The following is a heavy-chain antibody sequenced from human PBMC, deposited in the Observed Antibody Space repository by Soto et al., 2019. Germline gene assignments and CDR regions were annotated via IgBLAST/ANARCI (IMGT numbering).Heavy chain of an antibody. CDR2: TYYRSKWYY. J-gene: IGHJ4*01. CDR3: ARGEQYSGRIFDY. Sequence: SQTLSLTCAITGDSVSSNSAGWSWVRQSPSRGLEWLGRTYYRSKWYYEYAVSVRGRITINPDTSKNQYSLQLNSVTPEDTAVYFCARGEQYSGRIFDYLGQLTLVAFCS. CDR1: GDSVSSNSAG. D-gene: IGHD1-26*01. V-gene: IGHV6-1*01.